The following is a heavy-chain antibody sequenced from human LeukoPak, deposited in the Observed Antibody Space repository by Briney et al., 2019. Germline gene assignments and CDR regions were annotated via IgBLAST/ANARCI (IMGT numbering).Heavy chain of an antibody. CDR2: ISAYNGNT. Sequence: ASVKVSCKASGYTFTRFGISWVRQAPGQGLEWMGWISAYNGNTKYSQKLQGRGTTTTDTSTSTAYMELRSLRYDDTAVYFCARGSGLYSSSLDSYSMDVWGQGTTVTVSS. J-gene: IGHJ6*02. CDR1: GYTFTRFG. D-gene: IGHD6-6*01. V-gene: IGHV1-18*01. CDR3: ARGSGLYSSSLDSYSMDV.